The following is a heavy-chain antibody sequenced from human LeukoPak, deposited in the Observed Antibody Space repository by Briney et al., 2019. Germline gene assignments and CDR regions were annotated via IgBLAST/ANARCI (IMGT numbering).Heavy chain of an antibody. D-gene: IGHD3-10*01. CDR3: ARGGRALNYYGSGSYSYPYDS. CDR1: GYTFTSYY. J-gene: IGHJ4*02. Sequence: ASVKVSCKASGYTFTSYYMHWVRQAPGQGLEWMGLINPSGGSTTYAQNLQGRVTMTRDTSTSTVYMELISLRSEDTGVYYCARGGRALNYYGSGSYSYPYDSWGQGTLVTVSS. V-gene: IGHV1-46*01. CDR2: INPSGGST.